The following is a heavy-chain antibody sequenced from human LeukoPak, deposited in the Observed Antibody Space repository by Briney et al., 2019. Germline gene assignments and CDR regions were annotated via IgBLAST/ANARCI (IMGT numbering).Heavy chain of an antibody. Sequence: GGSLRLSCAASGFTFSSYSMNWVRQAPGKGLEWVSSISSSSSYIYYADSVKGRFTISRDNAKNSLYLQMNSLRAEDTAVYYCARAYYYGSGSMENWFDPWGQGTLVTVSS. J-gene: IGHJ5*02. D-gene: IGHD3-10*01. CDR2: ISSSSSYI. V-gene: IGHV3-21*01. CDR3: ARAYYYGSGSMENWFDP. CDR1: GFTFSSYS.